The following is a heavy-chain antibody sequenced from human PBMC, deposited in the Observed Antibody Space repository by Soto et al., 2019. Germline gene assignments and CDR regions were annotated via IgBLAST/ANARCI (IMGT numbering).Heavy chain of an antibody. V-gene: IGHV1-69*12. CDR3: ARGNHRWLQLWYFDL. D-gene: IGHD5-12*01. CDR2: LIPIFGTV. Sequence: QVQLVQSGAEVKTPGSSVKVSCKASGGTFSNYPISWVRQAPGQGLEWMGGLIPIFGTVNYAQKFQGRVTITADDSTSTAYMALSSLRSEDTAVYYCARGNHRWLQLWYFDLWGRGTLVTVSS. J-gene: IGHJ2*01. CDR1: GGTFSNYP.